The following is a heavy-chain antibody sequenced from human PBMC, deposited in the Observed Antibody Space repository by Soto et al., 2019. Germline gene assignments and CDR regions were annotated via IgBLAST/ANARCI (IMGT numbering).Heavy chain of an antibody. CDR2: ISHSGST. V-gene: IGHV4-4*02. CDR3: TSDWDTTMTFEH. Sequence: QMQLHESGPGLVKASETLSLTCGVSGGSISSRNWWSWVRQPPGKGLEWIGEISHSGSTNYNPTLKSRVTISIDTSNNHFSLNVSSVTAADTAVYYCTSDWDTTMTFEHWGQGTLVTVSS. D-gene: IGHD3-16*01. CDR1: GGSISSRNW. J-gene: IGHJ4*02.